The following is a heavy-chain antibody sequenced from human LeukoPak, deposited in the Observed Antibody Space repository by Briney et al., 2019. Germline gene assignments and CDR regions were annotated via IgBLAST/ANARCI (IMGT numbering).Heavy chain of an antibody. V-gene: IGHV1-18*01. CDR1: GYTFTSYG. CDR3: ARDAERLMVRGVIRAWFDP. CDR2: ISAYNGNT. Sequence: ASVKVSCKASGYTFTSYGISWVRQAPGQGLEWMGWISAYNGNTNYAQKLQGRVTMTTDTSTSTAYMELRSLRSDDTAVYYCARDAERLMVRGVIRAWFDPWGQGTLVTVSS. J-gene: IGHJ5*02. D-gene: IGHD3-10*01.